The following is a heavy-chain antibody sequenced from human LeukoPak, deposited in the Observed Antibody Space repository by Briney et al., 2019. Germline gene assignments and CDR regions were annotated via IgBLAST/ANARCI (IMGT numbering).Heavy chain of an antibody. D-gene: IGHD3-22*01. Sequence: PGGSLRLSCAASGFTFSSYSMNWVRQAPGKGPEWVSSISSSSSYIYYADSVKGRFTISRDNAKNSLYLQMNSLRVEDTAVYYCALSSGYLFDYWGQGTLVTVSS. CDR3: ALSSGYLFDY. J-gene: IGHJ4*02. V-gene: IGHV3-21*01. CDR2: ISSSSSYI. CDR1: GFTFSSYS.